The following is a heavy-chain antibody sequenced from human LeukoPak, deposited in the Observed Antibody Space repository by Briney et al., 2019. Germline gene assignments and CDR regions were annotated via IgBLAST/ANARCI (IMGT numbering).Heavy chain of an antibody. CDR1: GGSISSYY. V-gene: IGHV4-59*01. CDR3: AGGFDSNPDY. Sequence: SETLSLTCAVSGGSISSYYWSWIRQSPGKGLEWIGYIFYSGSTNYNPSLKSRVTISIDTSKNHFSLKLSSVTAADTAVYYCAGGFDSNPDYWGQGTLVTVSS. D-gene: IGHD3-16*01. J-gene: IGHJ4*02. CDR2: IFYSGST.